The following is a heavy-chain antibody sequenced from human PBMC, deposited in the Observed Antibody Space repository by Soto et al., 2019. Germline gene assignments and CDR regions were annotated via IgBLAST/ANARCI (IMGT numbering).Heavy chain of an antibody. Sequence: QVQLVQSGAEVKKPGASVKVSCKASGYTFTGYYMHWVRQAPGQGLEWMGWINPNSGGTNYAQKCQGRVTMTRDTSISTAYMDLSRLRSDDTAVYYCARWAAYCSSTSCSFDYWGQGTLVTVSS. V-gene: IGHV1-2*02. CDR1: GYTFTGYY. D-gene: IGHD2-2*01. CDR3: ARWAAYCSSTSCSFDY. J-gene: IGHJ4*02. CDR2: INPNSGGT.